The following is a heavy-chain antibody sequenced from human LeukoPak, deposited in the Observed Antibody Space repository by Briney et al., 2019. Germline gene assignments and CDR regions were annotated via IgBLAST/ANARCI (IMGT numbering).Heavy chain of an antibody. CDR3: AKDRWGDYPFNGMDV. CDR1: GFTFSSYG. Sequence: GRSLRLSCAASGFTFSSYGMHWVRQAPGKGLEWVAVISYDGSNKYYADSVKGRFTISRDNSKNTLYLQMNSLRAEDTAVYYWAKDRWGDYPFNGMDVWGQGTTVTVSS. V-gene: IGHV3-30*18. D-gene: IGHD4-17*01. J-gene: IGHJ6*02. CDR2: ISYDGSNK.